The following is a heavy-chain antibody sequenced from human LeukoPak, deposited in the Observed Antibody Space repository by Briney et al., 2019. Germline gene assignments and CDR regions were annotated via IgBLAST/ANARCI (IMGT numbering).Heavy chain of an antibody. Sequence: GGSLRLSCAASGFTFSRYWMTWVRQAPGKGLERVANIKQDGGEKYYVDSVKGRFTISRDNAKNSLYLQMNSLRAEDTAVYYCARDKSVGATPLDYWGQGTLVTVSS. CDR2: IKQDGGEK. J-gene: IGHJ4*02. V-gene: IGHV3-7*05. CDR1: GFTFSRYW. CDR3: ARDKSVGATPLDY. D-gene: IGHD1-26*01.